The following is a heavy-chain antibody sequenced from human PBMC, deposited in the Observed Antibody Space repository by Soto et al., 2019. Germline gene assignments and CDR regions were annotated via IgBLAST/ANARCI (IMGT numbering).Heavy chain of an antibody. D-gene: IGHD3-3*01. V-gene: IGHV1-69*13. CDR1: GGTFSIYA. J-gene: IGHJ4*02. CDR3: ARGTGLGVSYFDY. Sequence: GASVKVSCKASGGTFSIYAIIWVRQAPGQGLEWMGGIIPILGTANYAQKFQGRVTITADESTSTAYMELSSLRSEDTAVYYCARGTGLGVSYFDYWGQGTLVTVSS. CDR2: IIPILGTA.